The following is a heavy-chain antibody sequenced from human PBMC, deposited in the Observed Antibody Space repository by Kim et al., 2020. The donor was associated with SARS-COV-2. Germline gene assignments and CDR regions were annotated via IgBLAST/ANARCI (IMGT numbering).Heavy chain of an antibody. J-gene: IGHJ5*02. Sequence: SQTLSLTCAISGDSVSSNSAAWNWIRQPPSRGLEWLGRTYYRSKWYNDYAVSVTSRITINPDTSKNQFSLQLNSVTPEDTAVYYCARDSLRVRGYYSSSSDGWFDPWGQGTLVTVSS. CDR2: TYYRSKWYN. V-gene: IGHV6-1*01. D-gene: IGHD6-6*01. CDR3: ARDSLRVRGYYSSSSDGWFDP. CDR1: GDSVSSNSAA.